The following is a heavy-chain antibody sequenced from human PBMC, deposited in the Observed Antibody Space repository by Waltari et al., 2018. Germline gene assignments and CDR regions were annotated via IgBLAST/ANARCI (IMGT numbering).Heavy chain of an antibody. J-gene: IGHJ4*02. Sequence: QVQLQESGPGLVKPSQTLSLTCTVSGGSISSGDYYWSWIRQPPGRGREWIVYIYYNGTTCYTPSRKSRVTIAVDTSMNQFSLKLSSVTAADTAVYYCARSGYYPQIGFDDRVQGTLVTVSS. CDR3: ARSGYYPQIGFDD. D-gene: IGHD3-22*01. V-gene: IGHV4-30-4*08. CDR1: GGSISSGDYY. CDR2: IYYNGTT.